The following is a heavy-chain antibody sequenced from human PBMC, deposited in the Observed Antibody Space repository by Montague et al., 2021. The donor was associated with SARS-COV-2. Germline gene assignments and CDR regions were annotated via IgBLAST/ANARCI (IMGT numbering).Heavy chain of an antibody. J-gene: IGHJ5*02. D-gene: IGHD2-15*01. Sequence: SETLSLTCIVSGGSVSSSGYYWGWIRQPPGKGLEWIGSIYSSGSSYYNPSLKSRVSISVDTSKNQFSLRLSSVTSADTAVYYCARHRRGGVVVAVRNWFDPWGQGTRVTVSS. CDR2: IYSSGSS. CDR3: ARHRRGGVVVAVRNWFDP. CDR1: GGSVSSSGYY. V-gene: IGHV4-39*01.